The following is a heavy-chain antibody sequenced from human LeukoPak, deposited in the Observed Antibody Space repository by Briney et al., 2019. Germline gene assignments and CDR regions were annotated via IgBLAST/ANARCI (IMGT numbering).Heavy chain of an antibody. CDR1: GFTFSSYG. D-gene: IGHD1-26*01. CDR3: AKDLIGSYLHYYGMDV. V-gene: IGHV3-30*18. CDR2: ISYDGSNK. J-gene: IGHJ6*02. Sequence: GGSLRLSCAASGFTFSSYGMHWVRQAPGKGLEWVAVISYDGSNKYYADSVKGRFTISRDNSKNTLYLQMNSLGAEDTAVYYCAKDLIGSYLHYYGMDVWGQGTTVTVSS.